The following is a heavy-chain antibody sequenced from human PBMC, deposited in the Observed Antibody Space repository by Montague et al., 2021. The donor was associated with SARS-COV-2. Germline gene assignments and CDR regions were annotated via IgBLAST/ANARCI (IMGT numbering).Heavy chain of an antibody. CDR1: GFSFRDSC. J-gene: IGHJ5*02. D-gene: IGHD6-19*01. V-gene: IGHV3-11*05. Sequence: SLRLSFAAPGFSFRDSCMTWIRQGPRKGLEWVSFINPSSTDIKYADSLRGRFTIFRDNTKNVVYLEMHDLRAEDTAMYYCAKGGDLMAGLAGSWGQGILVTVSS. CDR3: AKGGDLMAGLAGS. CDR2: INPSSTDI.